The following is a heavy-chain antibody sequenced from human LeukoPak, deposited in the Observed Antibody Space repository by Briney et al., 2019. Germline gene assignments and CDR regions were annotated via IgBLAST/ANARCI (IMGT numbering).Heavy chain of an antibody. Sequence: SGTLSLTCAVSGGSISSSNWWSWVRQPPGKGLEWIGEIYHSGSTNYNPSLKSRVTISVDKSKNQFSLKLSSVTAADTVVYYCARDDPLYYDILTGIPGDYYGMDVWGQGTTVTVSS. J-gene: IGHJ6*02. V-gene: IGHV4-4*02. D-gene: IGHD3-9*01. CDR3: ARDDPLYYDILTGIPGDYYGMDV. CDR2: IYHSGST. CDR1: GGSISSSNW.